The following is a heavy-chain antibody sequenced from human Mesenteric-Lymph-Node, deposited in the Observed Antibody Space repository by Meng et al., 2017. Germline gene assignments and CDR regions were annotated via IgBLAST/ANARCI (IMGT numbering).Heavy chain of an antibody. J-gene: IGHJ4*01. Sequence: ESLKISCAASGFTFSTCGMTWVRQAAGKGLEWVSTIRSSDSGTYYADSVKGRFTISRDNSKNTLYLQMSSLRAEDTAFYCCLKGGWGSIFDYWGQGTLVTVSS. D-gene: IGHD2-21*01. CDR1: GFTFSTCG. V-gene: IGHV3-23*01. CDR3: LKGGWGSIFDY. CDR2: IRSSDSGT.